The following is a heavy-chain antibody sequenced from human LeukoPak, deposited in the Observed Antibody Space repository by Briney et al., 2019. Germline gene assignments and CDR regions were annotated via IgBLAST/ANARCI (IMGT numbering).Heavy chain of an antibody. CDR3: AKIWVRKDHNLHD. D-gene: IGHD3-16*01. J-gene: IGHJ4*02. V-gene: IGHV3-30*18. CDR1: RFDFSSYR. Sequence: GGSLRLSCAASRFDFSSYRMHWVRQAPGKGLEWVAVISYDGSNKYYADSVRGRFTISRDNSKNTLYLQMNSLRADNTAVCYCAKIWVRKDHNLHDCGQETLVTHSS. CDR2: ISYDGSNK.